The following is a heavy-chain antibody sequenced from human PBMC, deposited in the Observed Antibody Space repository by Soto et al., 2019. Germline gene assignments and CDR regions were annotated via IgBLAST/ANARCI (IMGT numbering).Heavy chain of an antibody. D-gene: IGHD3-3*01. CDR1: GYTFTTYG. J-gene: IGHJ4*02. V-gene: IGHV1-18*01. Sequence: QVQLVQSGTEVQKPGASVKVSCKTSGYTFTTYGIHWVRQAPGQGLEWMGWISGYNGNTNYAQKFQDRVTMTTDTSRSIGYMGLRSLTFEDTAVYYCARGAHGSGYGVYWGQGTLVTVSS. CDR3: ARGAHGSGYGVY. CDR2: ISGYNGNT.